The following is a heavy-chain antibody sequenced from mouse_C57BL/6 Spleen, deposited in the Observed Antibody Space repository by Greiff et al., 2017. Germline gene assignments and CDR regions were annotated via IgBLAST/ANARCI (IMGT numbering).Heavy chain of an antibody. CDR2: ISGGGGNT. J-gene: IGHJ2*01. V-gene: IGHV5-9*01. D-gene: IGHD4-1*01. CDR3: ARQNGTGTDY. CDR1: GFTFSSYT. Sequence: EVKLVESGGGLVKPGGSLKLSCAASGFTFSSYTMSWVRQTPEKRLEWVATISGGGGNTYYPDSVKGRFTISRDNAKNTLYLQMSSLRSEDTALYYCARQNGTGTDYWGQGTTLTVSS.